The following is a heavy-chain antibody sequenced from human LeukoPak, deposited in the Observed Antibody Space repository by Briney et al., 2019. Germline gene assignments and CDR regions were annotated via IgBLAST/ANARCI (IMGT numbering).Heavy chain of an antibody. CDR2: IYPGDSDT. CDR3: ARHVYYYGSGSYFYYFDY. V-gene: IGHV5-51*01. D-gene: IGHD3-10*01. CDR1: GYSFTSYW. J-gene: IGHJ4*02. Sequence: GESLKISCKGSGYSFTSYWSGWVRQMPGKGLEWMGIIYPGDSDTRYSPSFQGPVTISADQPIRTAYLHWSSLKASDTAMYYCARHVYYYGSGSYFYYFDYWGQGTLVTVSS.